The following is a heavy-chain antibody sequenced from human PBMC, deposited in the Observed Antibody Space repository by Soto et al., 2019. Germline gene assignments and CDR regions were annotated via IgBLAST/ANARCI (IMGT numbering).Heavy chain of an antibody. CDR3: ASWIMDTAILDAFDI. J-gene: IGHJ3*02. Sequence: EVQLLESGGGLVQPGGSPRLSCAASGFTFSSYAMSWVRQAPGKGLEWVSAISGSGGSTYYADSVKGRFTISSDNSKTSLYLQRNSLRADDTAVYYCASWIMDTAILDAFDIWGQGTMVTVSS. CDR2: ISGSGGST. D-gene: IGHD5-18*01. V-gene: IGHV3-23*01. CDR1: GFTFSSYA.